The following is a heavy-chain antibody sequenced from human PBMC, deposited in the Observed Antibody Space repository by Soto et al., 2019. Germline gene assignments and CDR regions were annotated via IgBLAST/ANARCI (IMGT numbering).Heavy chain of an antibody. Sequence: PGGSLRLSCAASGFTFSSYAMHWVRQAPGKGLEYVSAISSNGGSTYYANSVKGRFTISRDNSKNTLYLQMGSLRAEDMAVYYCARDLPSAGYCSSTSCYGRFSAFDIWGQGTMVTVSS. CDR2: ISSNGGST. J-gene: IGHJ3*02. CDR1: GFTFSSYA. V-gene: IGHV3-64*01. CDR3: ARDLPSAGYCSSTSCYGRFSAFDI. D-gene: IGHD2-2*01.